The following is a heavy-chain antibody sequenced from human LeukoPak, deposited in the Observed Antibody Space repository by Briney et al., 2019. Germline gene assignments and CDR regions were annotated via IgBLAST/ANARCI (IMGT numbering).Heavy chain of an antibody. Sequence: GGSLRLSCAASGFTFSSYAMHWVRQAPGKGLEWVAVISYDGSNKYYADSVKGRFTISRDNSKNTLYLQMNSLRAEDTAVYYCARDGGRIAARPFGYWGQGTLVTVFS. CDR1: GFTFSSYA. J-gene: IGHJ4*02. CDR2: ISYDGSNK. CDR3: ARDGGRIAARPFGY. D-gene: IGHD6-6*01. V-gene: IGHV3-30*01.